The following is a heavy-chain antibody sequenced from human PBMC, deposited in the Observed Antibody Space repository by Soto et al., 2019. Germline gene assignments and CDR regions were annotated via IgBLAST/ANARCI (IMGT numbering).Heavy chain of an antibody. D-gene: IGHD2-8*01. CDR1: GYPFTGFY. J-gene: IGHJ4*02. CDR3: ARGQNCTNGVCYRAGFDY. V-gene: IGHV1-2*04. Sequence: QVQLVQSGAEVKKPGASVKVSCKASGYPFTGFYMHWVRQAPGQGLEWMGWINPKGGGTNYAQKFQVWVNMTRDMSIDTAHMELSRLRSDETTVYYGARGQNCTNGVCYRAGFDYWGQGTLVTVSS. CDR2: INPKGGGT.